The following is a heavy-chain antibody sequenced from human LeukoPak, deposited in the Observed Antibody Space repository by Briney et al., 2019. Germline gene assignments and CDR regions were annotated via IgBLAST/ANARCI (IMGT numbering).Heavy chain of an antibody. CDR1: GFTFSDYN. D-gene: IGHD4-23*01. V-gene: IGHV3-11*04. Sequence: NPGGSLRLSCAASGFTFSDYNMGWMRQAPGKGLEWVSYTRNSDNNMFYADSVKGRFTISRDNAKYSVYLQMNSLRAEDTAVYYCATDRKVGTWDPRFNYWGQGTLVTVSS. CDR2: TRNSDNNM. CDR3: ATDRKVGTWDPRFNY. J-gene: IGHJ4*02.